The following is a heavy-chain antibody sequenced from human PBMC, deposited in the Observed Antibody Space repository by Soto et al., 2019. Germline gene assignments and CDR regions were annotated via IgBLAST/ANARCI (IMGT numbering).Heavy chain of an antibody. D-gene: IGHD6-13*01. V-gene: IGHV1-18*01. CDR3: ARDAIAAAGKNPY. CDR2: ISAYNGNT. J-gene: IGHJ1*01. CDR1: GYTFTSYG. Sequence: QVQLAQSGAELKKPGASVQVSCKASGYTFTSYGVSWVRQAPGQVLEWMGWISAYNGNTNYAQKFQGRVTMTTDTSTSTAYMELRSMISDDTAVYYCARDAIAAAGKNPYWGQGTLVTVSS.